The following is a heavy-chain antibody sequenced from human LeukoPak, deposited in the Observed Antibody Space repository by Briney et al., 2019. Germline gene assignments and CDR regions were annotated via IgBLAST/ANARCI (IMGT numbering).Heavy chain of an antibody. Sequence: PSETLSLTCTVSGGSISSGDYYWSWIRQPPGKGLEWIGYIYYSGSTYYNPSLKSRVTISVDTSKNQFSLKLSSVTAADTAVYYCARGEMSHDSSGYRSGVFDYWGQGTLVTVSS. J-gene: IGHJ4*02. V-gene: IGHV4-30-4*01. CDR3: ARGEMSHDSSGYRSGVFDY. D-gene: IGHD3-22*01. CDR2: IYYSGST. CDR1: GGSISSGDYY.